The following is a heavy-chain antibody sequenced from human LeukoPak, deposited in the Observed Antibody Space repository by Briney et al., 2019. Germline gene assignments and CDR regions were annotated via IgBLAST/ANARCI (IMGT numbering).Heavy chain of an antibody. V-gene: IGHV1-18*01. CDR1: GYTFTSYG. CDR2: ISAYNGNT. Sequence: ASVKVSCKASGYTFTSYGISWVRQAPGQGLEWMRWISAYNGNTNYAQKLQGRVTMTTDTSTSTAYMELRSLRSDDTAVYYCASLVVVAATRSYFDYWGQGTLVTVSS. CDR3: ASLVVVAATRSYFDY. D-gene: IGHD2-15*01. J-gene: IGHJ4*02.